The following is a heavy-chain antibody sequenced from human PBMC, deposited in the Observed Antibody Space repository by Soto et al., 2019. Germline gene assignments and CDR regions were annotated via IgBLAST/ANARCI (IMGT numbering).Heavy chain of an antibody. CDR1: GFTFSNYA. J-gene: IGHJ2*01. D-gene: IGHD4-17*01. CDR2: ISGSGGST. Sequence: EVQLLESGGGLVQPGGSLRLSCAASGFTFSNYAMTWVRQAPGKGLEWVSTISGSGGSTYYADSVKGRFTISRDNSKNTLYLQMNSLRAEDTAVYYCAKDPDYLVHWYFDLWGRGTLVTVSS. V-gene: IGHV3-23*01. CDR3: AKDPDYLVHWYFDL.